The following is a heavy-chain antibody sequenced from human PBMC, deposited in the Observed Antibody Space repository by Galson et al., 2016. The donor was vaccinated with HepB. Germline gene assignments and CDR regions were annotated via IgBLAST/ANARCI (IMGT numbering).Heavy chain of an antibody. V-gene: IGHV3-23*01. J-gene: IGHJ6*02. CDR3: AKEGTIFGAVPYGMDV. D-gene: IGHD3-3*01. CDR2: ISGNGGST. CDR1: EFTFSSYV. Sequence: SLRLSCAASEFTFSSYVMSWVRQAPGKGLGWVSTISGNGGSTYYADSVKGRFTISRDNSKNTLYLQMNSLRAEDTAVYYCAKEGTIFGAVPYGMDVWGQGTTVTVSS.